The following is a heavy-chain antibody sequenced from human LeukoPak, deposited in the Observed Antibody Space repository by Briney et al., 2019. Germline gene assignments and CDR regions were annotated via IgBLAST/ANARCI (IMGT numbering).Heavy chain of an antibody. CDR1: GFTFSSYA. J-gene: IGHJ5*02. V-gene: IGHV3-23*01. D-gene: IGHD6-13*01. CDR2: ISGSGGST. Sequence: GGSLRFSCAASGFTFSSYAMSWVRQAPGEGLEWVSAISGSGGSTYYADSVKGRFTISRDNSKNTLYLQMNSLRAEDTAVYYCAKDRAAAGTRDWFDPWGQGTLVTVSS. CDR3: AKDRAAAGTRDWFDP.